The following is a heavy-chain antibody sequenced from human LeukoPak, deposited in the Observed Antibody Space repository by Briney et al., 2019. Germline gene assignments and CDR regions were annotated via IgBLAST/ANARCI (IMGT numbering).Heavy chain of an antibody. CDR3: AKEGTPQVSTWYDL. V-gene: IGHV3-30*18. Sequence: GRSLRLSCAASGFTFSSCGMHWVRQAPGKGLEWVAVISYEGGTQHYADSVKGRFIISRDNPRNTLYLQMNILRTEDTAVYYCAKEGTPQVSTWYDLWGQGTQVIVSS. CDR2: ISYEGGTQ. D-gene: IGHD3-10*01. CDR1: GFTFSSCG. J-gene: IGHJ5*02.